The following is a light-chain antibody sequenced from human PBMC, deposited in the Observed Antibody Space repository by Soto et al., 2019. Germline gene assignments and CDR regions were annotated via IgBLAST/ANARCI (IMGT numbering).Light chain of an antibody. Sequence: QSALSQPASVSGSPGQSLTISCTGTSSDVGGYNYVSWYQQHPGKAPKLMIYDVSNRPSGVSNRFSGSKSGNTAYLTISGLQAEDEADYYCSSYTSSNNYVFGTGTKVNGL. CDR2: DVS. CDR1: SSDVGGYNY. CDR3: SSYTSSNNYV. J-gene: IGLJ1*01. V-gene: IGLV2-14*01.